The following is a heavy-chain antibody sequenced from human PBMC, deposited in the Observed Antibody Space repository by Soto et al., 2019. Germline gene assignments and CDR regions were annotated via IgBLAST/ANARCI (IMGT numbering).Heavy chain of an antibody. V-gene: IGHV4-31*03. CDR2: IYYSGST. CDR3: ASGYCSSTSCYEGFNWFDP. D-gene: IGHD2-2*03. CDR1: GGSISSGGYY. J-gene: IGHJ5*02. Sequence: SETLSLTCTVSGGSISSGGYYWSWIRQHPGKGLEWIGYIYYSGSTYYNPSLKSRVTISVDTSKNQFSLKLSSVTAADTAVYYCASGYCSSTSCYEGFNWFDPWGQGTLVTVSS.